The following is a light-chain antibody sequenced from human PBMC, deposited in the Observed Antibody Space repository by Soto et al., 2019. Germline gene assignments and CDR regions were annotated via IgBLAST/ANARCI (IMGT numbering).Light chain of an antibody. J-gene: IGLJ2*01. Sequence: QRVLTQSPSASASLGASVKLTCTLSSVHSSYAIAWHQQQPEKGPRYLMKLNSDGSHSKGDGIPDRFSGSSSGAERYLTISSLQSEDEADYYCQTWGTGIVVFGGGTKLTVL. CDR1: SVHSSYA. CDR2: LNSDGSH. CDR3: QTWGTGIVV. V-gene: IGLV4-69*01.